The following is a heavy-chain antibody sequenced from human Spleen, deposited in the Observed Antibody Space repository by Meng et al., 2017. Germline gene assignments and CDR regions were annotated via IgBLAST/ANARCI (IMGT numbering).Heavy chain of an antibody. V-gene: IGHV1-18*01. CDR3: ARDRTWATESDY. Sequence: QAQLLQSGAEVKRPGASVWVSCKASHYTSATYGISWFRQAPGQGLEWVGWFVSNADTYPAQKFQGRVTMTRDTHTSTDFLELRSLRFDDTAVYYCARDRTWATESDYWGQGTLVTVSS. J-gene: IGHJ4*02. CDR2: FVSNADT. CDR1: HYTSATYG. D-gene: IGHD1-14*01.